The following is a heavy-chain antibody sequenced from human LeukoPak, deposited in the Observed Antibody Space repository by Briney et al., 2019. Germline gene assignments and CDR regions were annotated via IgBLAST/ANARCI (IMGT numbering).Heavy chain of an antibody. J-gene: IGHJ3*02. CDR2: IRYDGSNK. CDR3: AKDRIGYCSSTSCSGRAFDI. CDR1: GFTFSSYG. V-gene: IGHV3-30*02. Sequence: GGSLRLSCAASGFTFSSYGMHWVRQAPGKGLEWVAFIRYDGSNKYYADSAKGRFTISRDNSKNTLYLQMNSLRAEATAVYYCAKDRIGYCSSTSCSGRAFDIWGQGTMVTASS. D-gene: IGHD2-2*01.